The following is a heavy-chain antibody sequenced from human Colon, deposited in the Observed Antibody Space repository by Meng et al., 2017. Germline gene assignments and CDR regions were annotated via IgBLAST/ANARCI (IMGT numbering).Heavy chain of an antibody. D-gene: IGHD3-22*01. V-gene: IGHV3-33*01. J-gene: IGHJ4*02. CDR1: GFTFSNYG. CDR3: ARDNDRGSNYSHFDY. Sequence: GESLKISWVAFGFTFSNYGFHWVRQAPGKGLGWGAVMWSDGIGKSYPDSVQGRFTVSRDNSKNTVYLQMNSLRDEDTAVYYCARDNDRGSNYSHFDYWGQGTLVTVSS. CDR2: MWSDGIGK.